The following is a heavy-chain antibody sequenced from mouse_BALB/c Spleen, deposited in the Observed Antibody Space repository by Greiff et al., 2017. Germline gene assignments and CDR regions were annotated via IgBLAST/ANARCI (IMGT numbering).Heavy chain of an antibody. Sequence: DVKLQESGPGLVKPSQSLSLTCTVTGYSITSDYAWNWIRQFPGNKLEWMGYISYSGSTSYNPSLKSRISITRDTSKNQFFLQLNSLTTEDTATYYCARVQGFAYWGQGTLVTVSA. CDR1: GYSITSDYA. V-gene: IGHV3-2*02. CDR2: ISYSGST. J-gene: IGHJ3*01. CDR3: ARVQGFAY.